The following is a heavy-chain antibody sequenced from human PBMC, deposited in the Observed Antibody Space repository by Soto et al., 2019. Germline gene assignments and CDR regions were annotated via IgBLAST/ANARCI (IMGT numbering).Heavy chain of an antibody. CDR3: AKDQGSSWYEIDY. CDR1: GFTFSNYA. V-gene: IGHV3-23*01. CDR2: NSGSGGST. D-gene: IGHD6-13*01. Sequence: EVQLLESGGGLVQPGGSLRLSCAASGFTFSNYAVTWVRQAPGKGLEWVSTNSGSGGSTYYAASVKGRFTIARDNSKNTLYLQMNSLRAEDTAVYYCAKDQGSSWYEIDYWGQGTLVTVSS. J-gene: IGHJ4*02.